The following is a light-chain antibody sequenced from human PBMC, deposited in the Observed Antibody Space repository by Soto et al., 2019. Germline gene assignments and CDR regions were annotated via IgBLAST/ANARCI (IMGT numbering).Light chain of an antibody. J-gene: IGKJ4*01. Sequence: IHMTQSPSSLSASAGGRVTLTCRASETISHYLNWYQQKPGKAPKLLIYGAAKLQSGVPSRWSASGSGTAVTPTIASMQAEDVATYYCQQSSSTPLTFGGGTKVDIK. CDR1: ETISHY. CDR2: GAA. V-gene: IGKV1-39*01. CDR3: QQSSSTPLT.